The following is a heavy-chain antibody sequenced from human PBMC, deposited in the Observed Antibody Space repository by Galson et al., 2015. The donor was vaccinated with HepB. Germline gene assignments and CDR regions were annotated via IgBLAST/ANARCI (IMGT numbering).Heavy chain of an antibody. D-gene: IGHD2-2*01. CDR2: ISSSSSTI. CDR1: GFTFSSYS. Sequence: SLRLSCAASGFTFSSYSMNWVRQAPGKGPEWVSYISSSSSTIYYADSVKGRFTISRDNAKNSLYLQMNSLRAEDTAVYYCASLSRGIVVVPAANTGRVDPWGQGTLVTVSS. J-gene: IGHJ5*02. CDR3: ASLSRGIVVVPAANTGRVDP. V-gene: IGHV3-48*04.